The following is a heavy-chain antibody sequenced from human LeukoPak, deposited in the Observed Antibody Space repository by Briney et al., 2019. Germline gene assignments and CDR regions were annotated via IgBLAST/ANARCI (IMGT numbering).Heavy chain of an antibody. V-gene: IGHV4-39*07. J-gene: IGHJ4*02. D-gene: IGHD3-3*01. CDR1: GGSISSSSYY. CDR2: IYYSGST. CDR3: ARGGRSGYSIDY. Sequence: SETLSLTCTVSGGSISSSSYYWGWIRQPPGKGLEWIGSIYYSGSTYYNPYLKSRVTISVDTSKNQFSLKLSSVTAADTAVYYCARGGRSGYSIDYWGQGTLVTVSS.